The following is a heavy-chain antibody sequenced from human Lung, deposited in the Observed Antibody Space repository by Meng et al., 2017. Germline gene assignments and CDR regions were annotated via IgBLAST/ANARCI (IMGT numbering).Heavy chain of an antibody. CDR2: ISSDGSLR. Sequence: VRLWGLGGGVVRPRRSPRFSCAASGLTFASHSRHWVRQAPGQGLDWLAVISSDGSLRYYADSVKGRFTISRDNSKNTLFLQMNSLRDEDTALYYCARETLVTPKGIEHWGQGTLVTVSS. CDR3: ARETLVTPKGIEH. CDR1: GLTFASHS. V-gene: IGHV3-30*01. J-gene: IGHJ4*02. D-gene: IGHD2-21*02.